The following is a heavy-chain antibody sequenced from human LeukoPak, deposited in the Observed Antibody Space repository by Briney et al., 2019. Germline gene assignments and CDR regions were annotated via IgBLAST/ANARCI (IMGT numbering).Heavy chain of an antibody. CDR1: GGSISSSSYY. D-gene: IGHD3-10*01. Sequence: SETLSLTCTVSGGSISSSSYYWGWIRQPPGKGLEWIGSIYYSGSTYYNPSLKSRVTISVDTSKNQFSLKLSSVTAADTAVYYCARDKLGESRAFDIWGQGTMVTVSS. J-gene: IGHJ3*02. CDR2: IYYSGST. V-gene: IGHV4-39*07. CDR3: ARDKLGESRAFDI.